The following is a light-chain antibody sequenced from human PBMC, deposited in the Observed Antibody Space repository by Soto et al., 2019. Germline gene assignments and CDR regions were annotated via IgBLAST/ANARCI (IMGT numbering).Light chain of an antibody. CDR2: DAS. Sequence: DIVMTQSPLSLSVSPGEPASISCRASQTVRNNYLAWYQQKPGQAPRLLIYDASSRATGIPARFSGSGSGTDFTLTISSLEPEDFAVYYCQHFGGTTFTFGQGTRLEIK. V-gene: IGKV3-20*01. CDR1: QTVRNNY. CDR3: QHFGGTTFT. J-gene: IGKJ5*01.